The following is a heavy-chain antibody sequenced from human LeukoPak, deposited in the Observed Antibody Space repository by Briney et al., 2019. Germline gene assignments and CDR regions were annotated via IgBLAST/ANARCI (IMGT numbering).Heavy chain of an antibody. J-gene: IGHJ4*02. CDR2: IHPSGGST. V-gene: IGHV1-46*01. D-gene: IGHD6-19*01. CDR1: GYTFTSYY. Sequence: ASVKVSCKASGYTFTSYYMHWVRQAPGQGLEWMGIIHPSGGSTSYAQKFQGRVTMTRDTSTSTVYMELSSLRSEDTAVYYCARDQGGSGWSPTEVYYDYWGQGTLVTVSS. CDR3: ARDQGGSGWSPTEVYYDY.